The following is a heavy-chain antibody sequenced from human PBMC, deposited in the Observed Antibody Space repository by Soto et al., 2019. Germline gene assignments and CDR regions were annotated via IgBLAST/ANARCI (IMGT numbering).Heavy chain of an antibody. CDR2: ISYDGTDK. D-gene: IGHD5-18*01. CDR3: VKERYAQLWLEDYGMDV. V-gene: IGHV3-30*18. Sequence: GGSLRLSCAASGFTFSSYGIHWVRQAPGKGLEWVALISYDGTDKYYADSVKGRFTISRDNSKNTMYLQMSSLGPEDTAVYYCVKERYAQLWLEDYGMDVWGQGTTVTVSS. J-gene: IGHJ6*02. CDR1: GFTFSSYG.